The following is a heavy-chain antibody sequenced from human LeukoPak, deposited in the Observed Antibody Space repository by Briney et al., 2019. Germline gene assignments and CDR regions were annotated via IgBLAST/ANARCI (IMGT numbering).Heavy chain of an antibody. CDR1: GFSFSSYW. D-gene: IGHD3-22*01. CDR3: ARMAIFYDTTGYYYQTHFDY. Sequence: GGSVRLSCAVSGFSFSSYWMSWVRQAPGKGLEWLANIKADGSEKSYVDSVKGRFTVSRDNAKKSLFLQMDSLRAEDTAVYYCARMAIFYDTTGYYYQTHFDYWGQGNLVTVSS. J-gene: IGHJ4*02. CDR2: IKADGSEK. V-gene: IGHV3-7*01.